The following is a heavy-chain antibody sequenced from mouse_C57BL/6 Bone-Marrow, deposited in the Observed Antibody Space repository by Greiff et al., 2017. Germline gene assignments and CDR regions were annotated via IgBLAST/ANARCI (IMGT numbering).Heavy chain of an antibody. CDR2: IRNKANNHAT. Sequence: EVKLVESGGGLVQPGGSMKLSCAASGFTFSDAWMDWVRQSPEKGLEWVAEIRNKANNHATYYAESVKGRFTISRDDSKSSVYLQMNSLRAEDTGIYYCTRQLRLPYYFDYWGQGTTLTVSS. D-gene: IGHD3-2*02. J-gene: IGHJ2*01. CDR3: TRQLRLPYYFDY. V-gene: IGHV6-6*01. CDR1: GFTFSDAW.